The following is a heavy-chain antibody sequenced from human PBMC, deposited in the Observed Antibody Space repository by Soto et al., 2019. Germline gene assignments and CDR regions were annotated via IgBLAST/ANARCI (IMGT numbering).Heavy chain of an antibody. CDR3: ARDREYYESSGLYFDY. V-gene: IGHV4-59*01. Sequence: PSETLSLTCSVSGGSISDYYWSWIRQPPGKGLEWIGYIYYGWNTNYNPSLKSRVTISVDTSKNQFSLKLISVTAAGTAVYYCARDREYYESSGLYFDYWGQGTLVTVSS. J-gene: IGHJ4*02. D-gene: IGHD3-22*01. CDR2: IYYGWNT. CDR1: GGSISDYY.